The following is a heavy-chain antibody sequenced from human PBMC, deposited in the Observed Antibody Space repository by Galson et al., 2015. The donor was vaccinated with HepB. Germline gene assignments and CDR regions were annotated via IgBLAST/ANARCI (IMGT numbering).Heavy chain of an antibody. J-gene: IGHJ6*02. V-gene: IGHV3-23*01. CDR1: GSKFSTKA. CDR3: VKDFRDDIPIGHKYFYGMDV. D-gene: IGHD3-9*01. Sequence: SLRLSCAVSGSKFSTKAMSWVRQAPGKGLDWVSSISGSGHDTYYAESVKGRFTISRDNPKNTLDLQMNSLRVEDTALYHCVKDFRDDIPIGHKYFYGMDVWGRGTMVTV. CDR2: ISGSGHDT.